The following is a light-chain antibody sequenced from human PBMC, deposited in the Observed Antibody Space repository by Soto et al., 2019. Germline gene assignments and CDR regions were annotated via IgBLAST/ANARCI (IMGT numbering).Light chain of an antibody. J-gene: IGKJ4*01. CDR2: WAS. CDR1: QTISYTSINKTY. Sequence: DIVMTQSPDSLAVSLGERATISCKSSQTISYTSINKTYLAWYQQRPGQPPKLLIYWASIRGSGVPDRLSGSGFGRDFSLTISSLQTEDVAVYDCQQYFSYPLTFGGGTKVEVK. CDR3: QQYFSYPLT. V-gene: IGKV4-1*01.